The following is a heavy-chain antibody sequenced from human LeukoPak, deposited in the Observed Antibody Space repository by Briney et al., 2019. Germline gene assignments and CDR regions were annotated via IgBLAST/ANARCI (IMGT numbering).Heavy chain of an antibody. CDR3: ARGRSFWSGYYPHDY. J-gene: IGHJ4*02. D-gene: IGHD3-3*01. CDR2: INHSGST. Sequence: PSETLSLTCAVYGGSFSGYYWSWIRQPPGKGLEWIGEINHSGSTNYNPSLKSRVTISVDTSKNQFSLKLSSVTAADTAMYYCARGRSFWSGYYPHDYWGQGTLVTVSS. V-gene: IGHV4-34*01. CDR1: GGSFSGYY.